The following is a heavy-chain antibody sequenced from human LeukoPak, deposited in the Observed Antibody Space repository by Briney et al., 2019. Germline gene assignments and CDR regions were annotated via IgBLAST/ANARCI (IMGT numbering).Heavy chain of an antibody. Sequence: GASVKLSFKASGYTFTGYDINRVRQATGQGLEWMGWMNPNTGDTGYAQKFQGRVTMTRNSSIDTAYMELSGLRSEDTAVYYCTRGSLSGSSRDYWGQGTLLTVSS. V-gene: IGHV1-8*01. D-gene: IGHD1-26*01. CDR1: GYTFTGYD. CDR3: TRGSLSGSSRDY. CDR2: MNPNTGDT. J-gene: IGHJ4*02.